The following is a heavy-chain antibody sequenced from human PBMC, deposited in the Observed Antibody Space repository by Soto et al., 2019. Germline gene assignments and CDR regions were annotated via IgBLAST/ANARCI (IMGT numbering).Heavy chain of an antibody. CDR2: ISSSSSTI. CDR3: ARDQPPYSSSRPYYFDY. V-gene: IGHV3-48*01. J-gene: IGHJ4*02. D-gene: IGHD6-13*01. CDR1: GFTFSSYS. Sequence: GGSLRLSCAASGFTFSSYSMNWVRQAPGKGLEWVSYISSSSSTIYYADSGKGPFTISRDNAKNSLYLQMNSLRAEDTAVYYCARDQPPYSSSRPYYFDYWGQGTLVTVSS.